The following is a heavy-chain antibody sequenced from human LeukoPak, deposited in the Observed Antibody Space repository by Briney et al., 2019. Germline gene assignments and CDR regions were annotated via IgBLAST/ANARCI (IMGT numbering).Heavy chain of an antibody. CDR2: IIPIFGTA. D-gene: IGHD3-22*01. Sequence: PVKVSCKASGGTFSSYAISWVRQAPGQGLECMGGIIPIFGTANYAQKFQGRVTITADESTSTAYMELSSLRSEDTAVYYCARGVAYYDSSGYFRGDDAFDIWGQGTMVTVSS. J-gene: IGHJ3*02. CDR3: ARGVAYYDSSGYFRGDDAFDI. V-gene: IGHV1-69*01. CDR1: GGTFSSYA.